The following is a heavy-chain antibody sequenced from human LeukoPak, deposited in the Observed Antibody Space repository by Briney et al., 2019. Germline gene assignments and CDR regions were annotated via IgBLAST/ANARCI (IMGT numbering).Heavy chain of an antibody. CDR3: ARHGAVAGTRAWFDP. J-gene: IGHJ5*02. Sequence: PSETLSLTCTVSGGSISSSSYYWGWIRQPPGKGLEWIGSIYYSGSTYYNPSLKSRVTISVDTSKNQFSLKLSSVTAADTAVYYCARHGAVAGTRAWFDPWGQGTLVTVST. CDR1: GGSISSSSYY. CDR2: IYYSGST. D-gene: IGHD6-19*01. V-gene: IGHV4-39*01.